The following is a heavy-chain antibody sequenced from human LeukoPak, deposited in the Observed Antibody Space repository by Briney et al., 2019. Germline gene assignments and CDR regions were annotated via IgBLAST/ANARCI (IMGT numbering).Heavy chain of an antibody. CDR3: ARVQGVYSSSSPYYYYYYMDV. CDR2: IYTSGST. V-gene: IGHV4-61*02. D-gene: IGHD6-6*01. CDR1: GGSISSGSYY. J-gene: IGHJ6*03. Sequence: SQTLSLTCTVSGGSISSGSYYWSWIRQPAGKGLEWIGRIYTSGSTSYNPSLKSRVTISVDTSKNQFSLKLSSVTAADTAVYYCARVQGVYSSSSPYYYYYYMDVWGKGTTVTVSS.